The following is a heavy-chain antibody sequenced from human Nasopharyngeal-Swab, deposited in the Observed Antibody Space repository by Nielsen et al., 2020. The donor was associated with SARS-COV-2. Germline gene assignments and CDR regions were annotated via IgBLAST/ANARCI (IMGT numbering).Heavy chain of an antibody. D-gene: IGHD6-13*01. V-gene: IGHV4-34*01. Sequence: WIRQPPGKGPEWIGEIHRGGTTNYNPPLESRVTISLDTSKNQFSLRLNSVTAADTAVYYCANVRVASAGTFDFWGLGTLVTVSS. CDR2: IHRGGTT. J-gene: IGHJ4*02. CDR3: ANVRVASAGTFDF.